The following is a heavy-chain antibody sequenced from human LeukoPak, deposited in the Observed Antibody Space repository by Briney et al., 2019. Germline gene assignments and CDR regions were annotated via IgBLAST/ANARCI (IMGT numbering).Heavy chain of an antibody. CDR2: ITPGGGT. J-gene: IGHJ4*02. D-gene: IGHD2-2*01. CDR3: ARGPDYCSSTSCYPGEIEYYFDY. Sequence: GGSLRLSCAASEFTFSSYVMAWVRQAPGKGLEGVSTITPGGGTYYADSVKGRFTISRDNSKNTLYLQMNSLRAEDTAVYYCARGPDYCSSTSCYPGEIEYYFDYWGQGTLVTVSS. CDR1: EFTFSSYV. V-gene: IGHV3-23*01.